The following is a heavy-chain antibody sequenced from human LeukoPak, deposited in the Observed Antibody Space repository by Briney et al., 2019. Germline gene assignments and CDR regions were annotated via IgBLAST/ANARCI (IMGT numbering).Heavy chain of an antibody. Sequence: TSETLSLTCTVSGGSISSYYWSWIRQPAGKGLEWIGRIHTSGSTNYNPSLKSRVTMSVDTSKHQFSLKLSSVTAADTAVYYCARAGIAVAGNPGADFDYWGQGTLVTVSS. CDR1: GGSISSYY. CDR2: IHTSGST. CDR3: ARAGIAVAGNPGADFDY. V-gene: IGHV4-4*07. J-gene: IGHJ4*02. D-gene: IGHD6-19*01.